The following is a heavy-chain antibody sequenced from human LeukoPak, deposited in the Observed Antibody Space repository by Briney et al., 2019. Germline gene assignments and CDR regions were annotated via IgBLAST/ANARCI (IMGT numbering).Heavy chain of an antibody. D-gene: IGHD2-21*02. V-gene: IGHV3-30*18. J-gene: IGHJ4*02. CDR3: AKVPDYCGGDCYDY. Sequence: GRSLRLSCAASGFTFNSYGMHWVRQAPGKGLEWVAVISYDGSKKYYEDSVKGRFTISRDNSKNTLYLQMNSLRAEDTAVYYCAKVPDYCGGDCYDYWGQGTLVTVSS. CDR1: GFTFNSYG. CDR2: ISYDGSKK.